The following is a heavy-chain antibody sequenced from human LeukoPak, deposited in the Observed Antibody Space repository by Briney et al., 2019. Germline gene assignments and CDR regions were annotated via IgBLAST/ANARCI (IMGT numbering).Heavy chain of an antibody. V-gene: IGHV3-49*04. D-gene: IGHD1-26*01. Sequence: SGGSLRLSCTASGFTFGDYGMSWVRQAPGKRPEWVSFIRSKAYGGTTEYAASVEGRFTISRDDSKNTLYLQMNSLRAEDTAVYYCNSGSYWDYWGQGTLVTVSS. J-gene: IGHJ4*02. CDR1: GFTFGDYG. CDR2: IRSKAYGGTT. CDR3: NSGSYWDY.